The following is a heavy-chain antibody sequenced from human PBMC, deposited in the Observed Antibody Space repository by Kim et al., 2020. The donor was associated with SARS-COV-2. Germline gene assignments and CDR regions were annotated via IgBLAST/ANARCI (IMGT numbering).Heavy chain of an antibody. J-gene: IGHJ4*02. D-gene: IGHD2-2*01. CDR3: AKLAPYCSSTSCYDDYFDY. V-gene: IGHV3-23*01. Sequence: GRFTISRDNSKNTLYLQMNSLRAEDTAVYYCAKLAPYCSSTSCYDDYFDYWGQGTLVTVSS.